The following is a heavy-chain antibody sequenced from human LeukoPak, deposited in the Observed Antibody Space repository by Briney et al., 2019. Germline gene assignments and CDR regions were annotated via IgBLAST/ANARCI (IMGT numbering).Heavy chain of an antibody. V-gene: IGHV4-34*01. J-gene: IGHJ4*02. CDR2: INHSGST. CDR1: GGHFSAYY. D-gene: IGHD6-19*01. CDR3: ASSGIAVAGPSYYFDY. Sequence: HPSETLSLTCAVYGGHFSAYYWNWIRQSPGKGLEWIGEINHSGSTNYNPSLKSRVTISGDPSKNQFSLKVSSVTAADSAAYYCASSGIAVAGPSYYFDYWGQGTLVTVSS.